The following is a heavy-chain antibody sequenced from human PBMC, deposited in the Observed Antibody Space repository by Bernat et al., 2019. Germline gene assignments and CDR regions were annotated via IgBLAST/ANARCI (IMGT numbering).Heavy chain of an antibody. CDR3: VRHVRGYDYDRSGYYYGGGFDY. CDR1: GGSISSSSYY. V-gene: IGHV4-39*01. D-gene: IGHD3-22*01. CDR2: IHYSGSA. J-gene: IGHJ4*02. Sequence: QLQLQESGPGLVKPPETLSLTCTVSGGSISSSSYYWGWICQPPGKGLEWIGSIHYSGSAYYNPSLKSRVTISVDTSKNQFSLRLSSVTAADTAVYYCVRHVRGYDYDRSGYYYGGGFDYWGQGTLVTVSS.